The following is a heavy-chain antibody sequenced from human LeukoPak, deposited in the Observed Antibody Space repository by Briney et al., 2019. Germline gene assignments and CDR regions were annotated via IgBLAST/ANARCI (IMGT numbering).Heavy chain of an antibody. D-gene: IGHD3-22*01. Sequence: PGGSLRLSCAASGFTVSSNYMTWVRQAPGKGLEWVSVIYSNNITFYADSVKGRFTIARDNSKNTLYLQMNSLRAEDTAVYYCAKGITVMIVAPGYWGQGTLVTVSS. V-gene: IGHV3-53*01. J-gene: IGHJ4*02. CDR3: AKGITVMIVAPGY. CDR2: IYSNNIT. CDR1: GFTVSSNY.